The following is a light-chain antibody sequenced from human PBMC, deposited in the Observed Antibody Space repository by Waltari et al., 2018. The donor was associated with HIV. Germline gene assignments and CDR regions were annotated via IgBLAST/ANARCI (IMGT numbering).Light chain of an antibody. CDR3: QSYDSSLSGSV. Sequence: QSVLTQPPSVSGAPGQRLTISCTGRSSNIGAGYDFHWYQQLPGTAPKLLLYGNSNRPSGVPDRFSGSKSGTSASLAITGLQAEDEADYYCQSYDSSLSGSVFGGGTKLTVL. V-gene: IGLV1-40*01. CDR2: GNS. CDR1: SSNIGAGYD. J-gene: IGLJ3*02.